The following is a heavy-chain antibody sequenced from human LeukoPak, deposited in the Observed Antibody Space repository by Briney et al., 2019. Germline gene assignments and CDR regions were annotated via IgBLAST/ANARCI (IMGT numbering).Heavy chain of an antibody. CDR1: GFTFRNYG. CDR3: AKDGDRYSSSSQFDY. CDR2: IRYDGSNK. Sequence: PGGSLRLSCAASGFTFRNYGMHWVRQAPGKGLEWVAFIRYDGSNKYYADSVKGRFTISRDNSKNTLYLQMNSLRAEDTAVYYCAKDGDRYSSSSQFDYWGQGTLVTVSS. J-gene: IGHJ4*02. V-gene: IGHV3-30*02. D-gene: IGHD6-6*01.